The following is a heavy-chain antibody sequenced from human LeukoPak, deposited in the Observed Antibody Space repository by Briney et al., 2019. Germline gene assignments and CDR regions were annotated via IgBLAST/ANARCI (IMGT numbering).Heavy chain of an antibody. D-gene: IGHD3-10*01. V-gene: IGHV4-31*03. J-gene: IGHJ5*02. Sequence: SQTLSLTCTVSGGSISSGGYYWSWIRQHPGKGLEWIGYIYYSGSTYYNPSLKSRVTISVDTSKNQFSLKLSSVTAADTAVYYCARAAMPTYYYGSGSYFNWFDPWGQGTLVTVSS. CDR1: GGSISSGGYY. CDR3: ARAAMPTYYYGSGSYFNWFDP. CDR2: IYYSGST.